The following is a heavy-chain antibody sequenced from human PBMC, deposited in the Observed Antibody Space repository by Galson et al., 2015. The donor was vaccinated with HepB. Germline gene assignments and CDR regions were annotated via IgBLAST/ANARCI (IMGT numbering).Heavy chain of an antibody. CDR1: GGTFSSYT. J-gene: IGHJ6*04. V-gene: IGHV1-69*02. Sequence: SVKVSCKASGGTFSSYTISWVRQAPGQGLEWMGRIIPILGIANYAQKFQGRVTITADKSTSTAYMELSSLISEDTAVYYRARVRVGDYDIFTVPITKYYYYYGMDVWGKGTTVTVSS. D-gene: IGHD3-9*01. CDR2: IIPILGIA. CDR3: ARVRVGDYDIFTVPITKYYYYYGMDV.